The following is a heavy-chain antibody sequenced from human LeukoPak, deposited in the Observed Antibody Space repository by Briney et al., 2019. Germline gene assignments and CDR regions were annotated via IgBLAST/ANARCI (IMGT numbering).Heavy chain of an antibody. J-gene: IGHJ4*02. CDR1: GGPISSGSYY. V-gene: IGHV4-61*02. CDR3: ARGTRGLLWFGEYYFDY. D-gene: IGHD3-10*01. Sequence: SETLSLTCTASGGPISSGSYYWSWIRQPAGKGLEWIGRIYTSGSTNYNPSLKSRVTISVDTSKNQFSLKLSSVTAADTAVYYCARGTRGLLWFGEYYFDYWGQGTLVTVSS. CDR2: IYTSGST.